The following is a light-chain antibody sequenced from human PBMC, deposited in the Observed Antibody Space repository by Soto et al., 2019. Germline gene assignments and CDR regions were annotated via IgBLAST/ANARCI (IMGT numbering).Light chain of an antibody. J-gene: IGKJ5*01. V-gene: IGKV3-11*01. CDR3: QQRGDWWR. CDR2: DAS. CDR1: QSVTSN. Sequence: PATLSVSPWERASLTSRASQSVTSNFAWYQQKPGQTPRLLIYDASTRATGIPARFTGSGSGTDFTLTISSVEPEASAVYYCQQRGDWWRFGQGTRLEIK.